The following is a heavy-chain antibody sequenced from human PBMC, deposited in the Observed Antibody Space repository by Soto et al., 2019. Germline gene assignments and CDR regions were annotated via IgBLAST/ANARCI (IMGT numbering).Heavy chain of an antibody. D-gene: IGHD2-15*01. CDR3: ANWGRCSGGSCYSSAFDI. CDR1: GGTFSSYT. Sequence: QVQLVQSGAEVKKPGSSVKVSCKASGGTFSSYTISWVRQAPGQGLEWMGRIIPILGIANYAQKFQGRVTITADKSTSTAYMELSSLRSEDTAVYYCANWGRCSGGSCYSSAFDIWGQGTMVTVSS. V-gene: IGHV1-69*02. J-gene: IGHJ3*02. CDR2: IIPILGIA.